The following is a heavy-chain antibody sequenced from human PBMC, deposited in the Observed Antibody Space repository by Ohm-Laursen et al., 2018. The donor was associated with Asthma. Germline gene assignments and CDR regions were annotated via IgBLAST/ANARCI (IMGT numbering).Heavy chain of an antibody. CDR3: ARGTFYYESTGYYFFDH. Sequence: SETLSLTCTVSGGSISSYYWSWIRQPPGKGLEWIGYIYNSGSTNYNPSLKSRVTISVDTSKNQFSLKLSPVTAADTAVYYCARGTFYYESTGYYFFDHWGQGALVTVSS. J-gene: IGHJ4*02. V-gene: IGHV4-59*12. CDR2: IYNSGST. CDR1: GGSISSYY. D-gene: IGHD3-22*01.